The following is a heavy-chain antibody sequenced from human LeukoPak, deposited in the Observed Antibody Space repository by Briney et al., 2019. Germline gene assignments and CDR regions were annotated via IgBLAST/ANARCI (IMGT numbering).Heavy chain of an antibody. J-gene: IGHJ3*02. Sequence: SQTLSLTCTVSAGSISSGDYYWSWIRQPAGKGLEWIGRICSPGTNYNYNPSLKSRVTISIDTSKNQFSLKLTSVTAADTAVYYCARGIGTSYDSSRDAFDMWGQGTMVTVSS. D-gene: IGHD3-22*01. CDR2: ICSPGTN. CDR1: AGSISSGDYY. V-gene: IGHV4-61*02. CDR3: ARGIGTSYDSSRDAFDM.